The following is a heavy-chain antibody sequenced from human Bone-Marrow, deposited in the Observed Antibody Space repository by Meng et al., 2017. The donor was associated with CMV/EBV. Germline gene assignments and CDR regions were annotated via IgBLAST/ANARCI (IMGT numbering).Heavy chain of an antibody. CDR3: ARASLAAADY. J-gene: IGHJ4*02. D-gene: IGHD6-13*01. Sequence: LPLQESGPGLVKPSETMSLTCTVSGGSSSSSSYYWGWIRQPPGKGLEWIGSIYYSGSTYYNPSLKSRVTISVDTSKNQFSLKLSSVTAADTAVYYCARASLAAADYWGQGTLVTVSS. CDR1: GGSSSSSSYY. CDR2: IYYSGST. V-gene: IGHV4-39*07.